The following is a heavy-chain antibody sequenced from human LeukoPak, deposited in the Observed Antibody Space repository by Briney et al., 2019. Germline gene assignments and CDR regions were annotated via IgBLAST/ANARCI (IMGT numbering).Heavy chain of an antibody. Sequence: LGESLQISCKGSGYSFTSYWIGWVRQLPGKGLEWMGIIYPGDSDTRYSPSFQGQVTISADKSISTAYLQWSSLKASDTAIYYCAREEPDGSSPDYWGQGTLVTVSS. CDR1: GYSFTSYW. CDR2: IYPGDSDT. D-gene: IGHD1-14*01. V-gene: IGHV5-51*01. J-gene: IGHJ4*02. CDR3: AREEPDGSSPDY.